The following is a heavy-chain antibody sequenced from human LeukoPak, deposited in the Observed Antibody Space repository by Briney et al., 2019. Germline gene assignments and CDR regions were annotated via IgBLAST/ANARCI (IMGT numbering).Heavy chain of an antibody. CDR1: GGSISSYY. CDR2: IYYSGST. J-gene: IGHJ4*02. V-gene: IGHV4-59*01. Sequence: SETLSLTCTVSGGSISSYYWSWIRQPPGKGLEWIGYIYYSGSTNYNPSLKSRVTISLDTSKNQFSLKLSSVTAADAAVYYCARAGYSYGTGYYFDYWGQGALVTVSS. D-gene: IGHD5-18*01. CDR3: ARAGYSYGTGYYFDY.